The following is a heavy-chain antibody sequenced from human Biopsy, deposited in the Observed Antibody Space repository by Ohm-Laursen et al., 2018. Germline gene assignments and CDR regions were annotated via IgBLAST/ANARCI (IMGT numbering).Heavy chain of an antibody. CDR3: ASSNSGTYDV. D-gene: IGHD1-26*01. V-gene: IGHV1-69*13. CDR2: IIPMFGPA. CDR1: GGTFSSDA. Sequence: GASVKVSCKLSGGTFSSDAITWVRQAPGQGLEWMGGIIPMFGPANYAQKFQGRVTITADESTSTAYMELSSLRSEDTAVYYCASSNSGTYDVWGQGTTVTVSS. J-gene: IGHJ6*02.